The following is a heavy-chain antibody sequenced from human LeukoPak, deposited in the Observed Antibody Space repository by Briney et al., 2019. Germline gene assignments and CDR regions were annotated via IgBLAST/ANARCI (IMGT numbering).Heavy chain of an antibody. V-gene: IGHV3-30*18. CDR1: GFTFSSYG. Sequence: PGGSLRLSCAASGFTFSSYGMHWVRQAPGKGLEWVAVISYDGSNKYYADSVKGRFTISRDNSKNTLYLQMNSLRAEDTAVYYCAKDTGYSSSWYWGQGTLVTVSS. CDR3: AKDTGYSSSWY. CDR2: ISYDGSNK. D-gene: IGHD6-13*01. J-gene: IGHJ4*02.